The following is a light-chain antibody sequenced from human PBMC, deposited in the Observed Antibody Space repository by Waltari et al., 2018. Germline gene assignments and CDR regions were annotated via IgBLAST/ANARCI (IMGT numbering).Light chain of an antibody. V-gene: IGKV3-20*01. CDR2: VTS. CDR1: PSVSSNS. J-gene: IGKJ4*01. CDR3: HQYDGSVLT. Sequence: CRARPSVSSNSCVALQHKPGQDPRLVIYVTSNRATGFPDRFSGSGSGTDFTLTISRLEPEDFAMYDWHQYDGSVLTFGGGPRWSS.